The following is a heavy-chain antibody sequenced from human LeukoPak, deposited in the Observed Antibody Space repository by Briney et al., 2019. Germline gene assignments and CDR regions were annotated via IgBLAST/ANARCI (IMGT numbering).Heavy chain of an antibody. Sequence: ASVKVSCKASGGTFNSYAISWVRQAPGQGLEWMGLINPSGGSTLYAEKFQGRIIMTRDMSTATDYMELSSLRSEDTAVYYCARVTAAAGTPLLWFPYWYFDLWGRGTLVTVSS. V-gene: IGHV1-46*02. D-gene: IGHD6-13*01. CDR1: GGTFNSYA. J-gene: IGHJ2*01. CDR3: ARVTAAAGTPLLWFPYWYFDL. CDR2: INPSGGST.